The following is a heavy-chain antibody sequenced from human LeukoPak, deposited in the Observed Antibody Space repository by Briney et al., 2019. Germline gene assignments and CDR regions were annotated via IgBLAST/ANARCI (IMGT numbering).Heavy chain of an antibody. J-gene: IGHJ5*02. V-gene: IGHV1-3*01. D-gene: IGHD2/OR15-2a*01. Sequence: ASVKVSCKASGGTFSSYAISWVRQAPGQRLEWMGWINAGNGNKKYSQKFQGRVTITRDTSASTAYMELSSLRSEDTAVYYCARERTTWFDPWGQGTLVTVSS. CDR2: INAGNGNK. CDR1: GGTFSSYA. CDR3: ARERTTWFDP.